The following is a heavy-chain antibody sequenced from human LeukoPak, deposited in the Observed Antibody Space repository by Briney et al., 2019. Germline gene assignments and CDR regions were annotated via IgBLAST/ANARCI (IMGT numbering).Heavy chain of an antibody. CDR2: IYHTGST. J-gene: IGHJ3*02. Sequence: SETLSLTCTVSGDSISTGNYWGWIRQPPGKGLEWIGSIYHTGSTYYNLSLKSRVTISVDTSNNQFSLKLSSVTAADTAVYYCARSPLLWFGEYKPYAFDIWGQGTMVTVSS. CDR3: ARSPLLWFGEYKPYAFDI. D-gene: IGHD3-10*01. CDR1: GDSISTGNY. V-gene: IGHV4-38-2*02.